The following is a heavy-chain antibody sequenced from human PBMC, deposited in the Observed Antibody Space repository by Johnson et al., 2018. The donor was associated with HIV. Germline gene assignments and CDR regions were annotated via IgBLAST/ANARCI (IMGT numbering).Heavy chain of an antibody. V-gene: IGHV3-30*04. CDR3: AKEGRYGAFPLWFDI. Sequence: QVQLVESGGGVVQPGRSLRLSCAASGFTFSSYAMHWVRQAPGKGLEWVVVISYDGSNKYYPDSVKGRFTISRDNSKNTLYLQMNSLRAEDTAVYYCAKEGRYGAFPLWFDIWGQGTMVTVSS. CDR1: GFTFSSYA. D-gene: IGHD1-14*01. CDR2: ISYDGSNK. J-gene: IGHJ3*02.